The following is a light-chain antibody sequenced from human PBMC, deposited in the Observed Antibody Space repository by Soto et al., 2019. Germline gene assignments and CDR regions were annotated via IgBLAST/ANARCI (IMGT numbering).Light chain of an antibody. V-gene: IGKV3-20*01. CDR3: KQYGSSRWT. CDR2: GAS. J-gene: IGKJ1*01. Sequence: ENVLTQSPGTLSLSPGERATLSCRASQSVSSNYVAWYQQKPGQAPRLLVYGASGRATGIQDRFSGSGSGTDFTLTISRLEPEDFAVYYCKQYGSSRWTFGQGTKVDI. CDR1: QSVSSNY.